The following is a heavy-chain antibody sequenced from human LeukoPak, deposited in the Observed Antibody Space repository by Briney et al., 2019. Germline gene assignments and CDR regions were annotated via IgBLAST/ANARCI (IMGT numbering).Heavy chain of an antibody. D-gene: IGHD3-9*01. CDR3: ARQHDISHYFDY. Sequence: ASVKLSCTASGHTFTSYYMHWVRQAPGQGLEWMGIIKPSGGSTTYAQKFQGRVTMNRDTSTSTVYMELSSLRSEDRAVYYCARQHDISHYFDYWGQGPVVTVSS. CDR1: GHTFTSYY. CDR2: IKPSGGST. V-gene: IGHV1-46*01. J-gene: IGHJ4*02.